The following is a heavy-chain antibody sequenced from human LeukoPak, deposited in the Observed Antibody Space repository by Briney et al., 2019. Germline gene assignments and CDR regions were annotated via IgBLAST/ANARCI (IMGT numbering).Heavy chain of an antibody. D-gene: IGHD4-23*01. Sequence: PGGSLRLSCTASGYTFTSYSMSWVRQAPGKGLEWVSAFSGSGGSTYYADSLKGRFTISRDNSKNTLYLQMNSLRSEDTAVSYCAKAGGYGRSSEHDYWGQGTLVTVSS. V-gene: IGHV3-23*01. CDR1: GYTFTSYS. CDR2: FSGSGGST. J-gene: IGHJ4*02. CDR3: AKAGGYGRSSEHDY.